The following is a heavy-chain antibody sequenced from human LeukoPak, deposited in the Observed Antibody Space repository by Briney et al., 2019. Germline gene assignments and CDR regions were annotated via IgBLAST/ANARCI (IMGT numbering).Heavy chain of an antibody. J-gene: IGHJ6*02. CDR2: INHSGST. Sequence: SEPLSLTCAVYGGSFSGYYWSWIRQPPGKGLEWIGEINHSGSTNYNPSLKSRVTISVDTSKNQFSLKLSSVTAADTAVYYCARGPYCSSTSCYSRYYYYGMDVWGQGTTVTVSS. V-gene: IGHV4-34*01. CDR3: ARGPYCSSTSCYSRYYYYGMDV. CDR1: GGSFSGYY. D-gene: IGHD2-2*01.